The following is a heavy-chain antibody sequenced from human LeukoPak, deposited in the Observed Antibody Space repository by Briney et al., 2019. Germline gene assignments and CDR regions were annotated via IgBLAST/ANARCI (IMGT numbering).Heavy chain of an antibody. V-gene: IGHV3-23*01. CDR2: ITGSGGST. CDR3: AKGPTVTTFDY. CDR1: GFSFGSYA. D-gene: IGHD4-17*01. Sequence: GGSLRLSCAASGFSFGSYAMTWVRQAPGKGLDWVSAITGSGGSTYYADSVKGRFTISRDNSKNTLYLQMNSLRAEDTAVYYCAKGPTVTTFDYWGQGTLVSVSS. J-gene: IGHJ4*02.